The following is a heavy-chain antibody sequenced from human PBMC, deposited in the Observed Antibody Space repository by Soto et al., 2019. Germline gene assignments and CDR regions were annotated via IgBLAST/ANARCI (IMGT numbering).Heavy chain of an antibody. Sequence: GGSLRLSCAASGFTFSSYWMSWVRQAPGKGLEWVANIKQDGSEKYYVDSVKGRFTISRDNAKNSLYLQMNSLRAEDTAVYYCAREYRWNEFYYAFDIWGQGTMVTVSS. CDR2: IKQDGSEK. CDR3: AREYRWNEFYYAFDI. V-gene: IGHV3-7*01. D-gene: IGHD1-1*01. J-gene: IGHJ3*02. CDR1: GFTFSSYW.